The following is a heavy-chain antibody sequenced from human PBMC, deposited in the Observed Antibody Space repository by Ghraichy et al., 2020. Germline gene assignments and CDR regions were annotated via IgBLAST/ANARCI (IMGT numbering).Heavy chain of an antibody. Sequence: LSLTCAASGFTFSSYSMNWVRQAPGKGLEWVSSISSSSSYIYYADSVKGRFTISRDNAKNSLYLQMNSLRAEDTAVYYCARDRYCGGDCFPLYYFDYWGQGTLVTVSS. J-gene: IGHJ4*02. D-gene: IGHD2-21*02. CDR2: ISSSSSYI. V-gene: IGHV3-21*01. CDR3: ARDRYCGGDCFPLYYFDY. CDR1: GFTFSSYS.